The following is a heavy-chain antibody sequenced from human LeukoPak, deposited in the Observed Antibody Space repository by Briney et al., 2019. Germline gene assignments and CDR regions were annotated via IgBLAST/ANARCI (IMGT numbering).Heavy chain of an antibody. CDR1: GGSISSYF. CDR3: ARRSYGTDYFDY. Sequence: PSETLSLTCTVSGGSISSYFWSWIRQPPGKGLEWIGYIYYSGSTNYNPSLKSRVTISVDTSKNQFSLNLNSVTAADTAVYYCARRSYGTDYFDYWGQGTLVTVSS. J-gene: IGHJ4*02. CDR2: IYYSGST. V-gene: IGHV4-59*08. D-gene: IGHD5-18*01.